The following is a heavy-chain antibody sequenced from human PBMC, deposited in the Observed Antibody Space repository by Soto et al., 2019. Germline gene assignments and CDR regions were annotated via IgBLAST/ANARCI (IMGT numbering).Heavy chain of an antibody. Sequence: SETLSLTCTVSGGSVSSGSYYWSWIRQPPGKGLEWIGYIYYSGSTNYNPSLKSRVTISVDTSKNQFSLKLSSVTAADTAVYYCARGNYYDILTGYGYWGQGTLVTVSS. J-gene: IGHJ4*02. CDR2: IYYSGST. CDR3: ARGNYYDILTGYGY. D-gene: IGHD3-9*01. CDR1: GGSVSSGSYY. V-gene: IGHV4-61*01.